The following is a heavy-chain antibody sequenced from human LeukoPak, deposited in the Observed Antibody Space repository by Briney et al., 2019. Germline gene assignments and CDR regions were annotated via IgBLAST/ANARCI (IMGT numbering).Heavy chain of an antibody. J-gene: IGHJ4*02. V-gene: IGHV1-46*01. CDR1: GYTFTSYY. Sequence: ASVKVSCKASGYTFTSYYMHWVRQAPGQGLEWMGIINPSGGSTSYAQKFQGRVTMTRDMSTSTVYMELSSLRSEDTAVYYCARDLSYYDSSGNAIDYWGQGTLVTASS. CDR3: ARDLSYYDSSGNAIDY. CDR2: INPSGGST. D-gene: IGHD3-22*01.